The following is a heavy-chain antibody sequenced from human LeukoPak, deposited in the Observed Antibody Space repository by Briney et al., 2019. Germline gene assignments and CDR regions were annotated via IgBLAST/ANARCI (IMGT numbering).Heavy chain of an antibody. Sequence: GGSLRLSCAASGFTFSSYSMNWVRQAPGKGLEWVSYISSSSSTIYYADSVKGRFTISRDNAKNSLYLQMNSLRAEDTAVYYCAREVGATRLTADDDDYWGQGTLVTVSS. V-gene: IGHV3-48*01. CDR3: AREVGATRLTADDDDY. D-gene: IGHD1-26*01. CDR2: ISSSSSTI. CDR1: GFTFSSYS. J-gene: IGHJ4*02.